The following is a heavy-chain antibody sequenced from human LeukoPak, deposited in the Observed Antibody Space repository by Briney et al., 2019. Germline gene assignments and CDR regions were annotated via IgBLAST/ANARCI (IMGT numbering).Heavy chain of an antibody. CDR3: AKDHGAAVVPRWFDY. CDR2: IYYSGGGT. V-gene: IGHV3-23*01. J-gene: IGHJ4*01. CDR1: GFSFSNYA. Sequence: PGGSLRLSCAASGFSFSNYAMSWVRQTPGKGLEWVSTIYYSGGGTYSADSVKGRFTISRDNSRNMVYLQMNSLRAEDTAVYYCAKDHGAAVVPRWFDYWGRGTMVIVSS. D-gene: IGHD2-21*01.